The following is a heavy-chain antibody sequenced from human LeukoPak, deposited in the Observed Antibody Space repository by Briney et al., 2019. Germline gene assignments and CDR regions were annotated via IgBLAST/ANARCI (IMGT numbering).Heavy chain of an antibody. V-gene: IGHV3-33*01. CDR3: VRDDDNTCNKLDY. CDR2: IWSDGSRT. Sequence: GRSLRLSCAASGFTFRTYGMHWVRQAPGKGLEWVAVIWSDGSRTYYADSVKGRFTISRDNSENTLYLQMNSLRAEDTAVYYCVRDDDNTCNKLDYWGQGTLVTVSS. D-gene: IGHD2/OR15-2a*01. J-gene: IGHJ4*02. CDR1: GFTFRTYG.